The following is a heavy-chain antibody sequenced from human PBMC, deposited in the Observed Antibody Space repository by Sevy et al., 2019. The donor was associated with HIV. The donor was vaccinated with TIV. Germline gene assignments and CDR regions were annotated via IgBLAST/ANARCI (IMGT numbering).Heavy chain of an antibody. J-gene: IGHJ4*02. V-gene: IGHV1-2*02. CDR2: INPNSGGT. CDR3: ARDRRYGGNQLDY. Sequence: ASVKVSCKASGYTFTGYYMHWVRQAPGQGLEWMGWINPNSGGTNYAQMFQGRVTMTRDTSISTAYMELSRLRSDDTAVYYCARDRRYGGNQLDYWGQGTLVTVSS. D-gene: IGHD4-17*01. CDR1: GYTFTGYY.